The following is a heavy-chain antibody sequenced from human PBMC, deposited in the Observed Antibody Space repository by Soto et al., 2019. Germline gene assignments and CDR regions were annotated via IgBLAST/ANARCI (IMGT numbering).Heavy chain of an antibody. V-gene: IGHV3-30-3*01. CDR3: ARAGRAGLNLIFFFDY. Sequence: GGSXRLSCSASVCIWIIYAMHWFRQAPGKGLEWVASISYGGTNKYYADSVKGRFTISRDNYENTLYLQMNSLRPEDTAVFYCARAGRAGLNLIFFFDYWGLGTLLTVS. D-gene: IGHD3-3*01. J-gene: IGHJ4*02. CDR1: VCIWIIYA. CDR2: ISYGGTNK.